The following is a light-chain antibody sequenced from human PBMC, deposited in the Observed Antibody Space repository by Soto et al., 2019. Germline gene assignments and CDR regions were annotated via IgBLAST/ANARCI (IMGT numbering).Light chain of an antibody. V-gene: IGLV2-14*03. Sequence: QSALTQPASVSGSPGQSITISCSGTSRDVGGYDYVSWYQQHPGKAPKLMIYDVSNRPSGVSDRFSGSKSDNTASLTISGLQAEDEADYYCSSFTSSITLVFGGGTKLTVL. J-gene: IGLJ2*01. CDR1: SRDVGGYDY. CDR2: DVS. CDR3: SSFTSSITLV.